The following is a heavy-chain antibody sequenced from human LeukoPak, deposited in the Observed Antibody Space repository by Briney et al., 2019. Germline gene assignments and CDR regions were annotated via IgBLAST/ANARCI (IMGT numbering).Heavy chain of an antibody. Sequence: ASVKVSCKASGYTFTSYYMHWVRQAPGQGLEWMGIINPSGGSTSYAQKFQGRVTMTTDTSTSTAYMELRSLRSDDTAVYFCAREELRLGELSFDFWGQGTLVTVSS. CDR1: GYTFTSYY. J-gene: IGHJ4*02. CDR2: INPSGGST. V-gene: IGHV1-46*01. CDR3: AREELRLGELSFDF. D-gene: IGHD3-16*02.